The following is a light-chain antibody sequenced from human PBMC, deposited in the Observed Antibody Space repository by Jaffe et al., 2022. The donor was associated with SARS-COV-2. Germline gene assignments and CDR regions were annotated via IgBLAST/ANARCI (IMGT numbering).Light chain of an antibody. CDR2: VAS. Sequence: DIQMTQSPSSLSASVGDRVTITCRASQSISTYLNWYQQKPGKAPQLLIYVASNLQSGVPSRFSGSGSGTDFTLTISSLQPEDFATYYCQQTYSAPPTFGQGTKVEIK. J-gene: IGKJ1*01. CDR3: QQTYSAPPT. V-gene: IGKV1-39*01. CDR1: QSISTY.